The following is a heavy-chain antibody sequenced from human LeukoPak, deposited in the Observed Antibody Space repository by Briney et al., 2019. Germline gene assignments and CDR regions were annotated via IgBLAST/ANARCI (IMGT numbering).Heavy chain of an antibody. D-gene: IGHD3-9*01. V-gene: IGHV4-59*01. CDR3: ARLLRYFDWPMAAFDI. CDR2: IYYSGST. J-gene: IGHJ3*02. Sequence: SETLSLTCTVSGGSISSYYWSWIRQPPGKGLEWIGYIYYSGSTNYNPSLKSRVTISVDTSNNQFSLKLSSVTAADTAVYYCARLLRYFDWPMAAFDIWGQGTMVTVSS. CDR1: GGSISSYY.